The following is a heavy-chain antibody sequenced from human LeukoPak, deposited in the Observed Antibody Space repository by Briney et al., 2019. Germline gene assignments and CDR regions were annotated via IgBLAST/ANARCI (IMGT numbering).Heavy chain of an antibody. CDR3: ARFKYYYDSSGYYYDY. V-gene: IGHV3-21*04. J-gene: IGHJ4*02. CDR1: GFTFSNYS. Sequence: GGSLRLSCAASGFTFSNYSMNWVRQAPGKGLEWVSSISSGSSNIYYADSVKGRFTISRDNAQNSLYLQMNSLRAEDTAVYYCARFKYYYDSSGYYYDYWGQGTLVTVSS. CDR2: ISSGSSNI. D-gene: IGHD3-22*01.